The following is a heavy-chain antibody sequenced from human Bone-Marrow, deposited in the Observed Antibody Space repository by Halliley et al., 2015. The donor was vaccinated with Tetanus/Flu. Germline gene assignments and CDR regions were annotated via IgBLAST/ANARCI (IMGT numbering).Heavy chain of an antibody. D-gene: IGHD6-19*01. V-gene: IGHV4-61*07. Sequence: PPGRGLEWFGYIYYTGNTNYTVSLKSRVPMSLDTSKNQFSLNLGSVTAADTAVYYCARQWLAFDYWGQGHLVTVSS. J-gene: IGHJ4*02. CDR2: IYYTGNT. CDR3: ARQWLAFDY.